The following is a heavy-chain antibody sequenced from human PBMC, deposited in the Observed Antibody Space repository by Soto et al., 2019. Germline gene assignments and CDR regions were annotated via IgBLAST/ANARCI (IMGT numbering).Heavy chain of an antibody. J-gene: IGHJ4*02. CDR2: ICDSGIRT. CDR1: GFRISDYA. Sequence: DVQLLESGGGFIQPGGSLRLSCSASGFRISDYAMSWVRQAPGKWLEWFSSICDSGIRTFYRDSVQGRFAISRDTSKNTVYLQMNNLRVGATALYYCAKDGIRKDDYWGPGTMVTVSS. V-gene: IGHV3-23*01. CDR3: AKDGIRKDDY.